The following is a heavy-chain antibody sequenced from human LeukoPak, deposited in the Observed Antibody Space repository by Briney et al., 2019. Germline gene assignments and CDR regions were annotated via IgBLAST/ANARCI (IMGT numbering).Heavy chain of an antibody. Sequence: SVTVSYTPSRRTPTRYALSGVGQAAGQGRGGMGGIIPVFGTANYEQNFQGRVTITTDESTSTAYMELSSLRSEDTAVYYCATPKKEMATISGGPFDYWGQGTLVTVSS. D-gene: IGHD5-24*01. V-gene: IGHV1-69*05. CDR2: IIPVFGTA. J-gene: IGHJ4*02. CDR3: ATPKKEMATISGGPFDY. CDR1: RRTPTRYA.